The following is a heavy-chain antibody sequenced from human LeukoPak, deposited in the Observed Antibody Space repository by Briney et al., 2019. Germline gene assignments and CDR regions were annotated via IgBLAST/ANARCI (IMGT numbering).Heavy chain of an antibody. CDR1: GGTFSSYA. CDR2: IIPILGIA. J-gene: IGHJ4*02. D-gene: IGHD3-9*01. V-gene: IGHV1-69*04. Sequence: GASVKVSCKASGGTFSSYAISWVRQAPGQGLEWMGRIIPILGIANYAQKFQGRVTITADESTSTAYMELSSLRSEDTAEYYCARGTYYDILTGYYPKLDYWGQGTLVTVSS. CDR3: ARGTYYDILTGYYPKLDY.